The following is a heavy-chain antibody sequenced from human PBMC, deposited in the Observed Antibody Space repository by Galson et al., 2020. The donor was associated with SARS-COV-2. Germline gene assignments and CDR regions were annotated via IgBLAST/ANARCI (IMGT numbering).Heavy chain of an antibody. CDR2: FDPEDGET. CDR1: GYTLTELS. D-gene: IGHD6-19*01. J-gene: IGHJ6*02. V-gene: IGHV1-24*01. Sequence: ASVKVSCKVSGYTLTELSMHWVRQAPGKGLEWMGGFDPEDGETIYAQKFQGRVTMTEDTSTDTAYMELSSLRSEDTAVYYCATAPAVAGTPGNYCYYYGMDVWGQGTTVTVSS. CDR3: ATAPAVAGTPGNYCYYYGMDV.